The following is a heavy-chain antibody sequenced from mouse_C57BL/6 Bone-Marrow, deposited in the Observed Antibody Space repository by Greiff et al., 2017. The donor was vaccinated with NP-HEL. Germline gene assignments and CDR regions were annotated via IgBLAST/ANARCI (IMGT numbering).Heavy chain of an antibody. CDR2: INSDGGST. Sequence: EVKLLESGGGLVQPGESLKLSCESNEYEFPSHDMSWVRKTPEKRLELVAAINSDGGSTYYPDTMERRFIISRDNTKKTLYLQMSSLRSEDTALYYCARYGYDGGVYAMDYWGQGTSVTVSS. D-gene: IGHD2-2*01. V-gene: IGHV5-2*01. CDR1: EYEFPSHD. J-gene: IGHJ4*01. CDR3: ARYGYDGGVYAMDY.